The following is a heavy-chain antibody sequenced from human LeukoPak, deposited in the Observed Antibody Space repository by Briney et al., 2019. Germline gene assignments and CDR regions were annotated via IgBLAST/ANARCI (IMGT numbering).Heavy chain of an antibody. CDR2: MNPNSGNT. Sequence: ASVKVSCKASGYTFTSYDINWVRQATGQGLEWMGWMNPNSGNTGYAQKFQGRVTITRNTSISTAYMELSSLRSEDTAVYYRARALSPGYCSSTSCRDFDYWGQGTLVTVSS. J-gene: IGHJ4*02. CDR1: GYTFTSYD. V-gene: IGHV1-8*03. D-gene: IGHD2-2*03. CDR3: ARALSPGYCSSTSCRDFDY.